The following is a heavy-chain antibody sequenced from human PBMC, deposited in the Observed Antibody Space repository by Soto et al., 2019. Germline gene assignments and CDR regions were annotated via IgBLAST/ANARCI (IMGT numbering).Heavy chain of an antibody. V-gene: IGHV4-34*01. Sequence: PSETLSLTYAVEGGSCSGYCGSWIRQPPGKGLEWIGEINHSGSTNYNPSLKSRVTISVDTSKNQFSLKLSSVTAADTAVYYCARSHIVPRLFMYPYDYWGQGTLVPVSS. D-gene: IGHD5-12*01. CDR3: ARSHIVPRLFMYPYDY. CDR2: INHSGST. J-gene: IGHJ4*02. CDR1: GGSCSGYC.